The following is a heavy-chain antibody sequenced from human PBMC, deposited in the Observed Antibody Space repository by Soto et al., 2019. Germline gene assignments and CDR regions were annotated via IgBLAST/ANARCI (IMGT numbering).Heavy chain of an antibody. Sequence: QVQLVQSGAEVKKPGSSVKVSCKASGGTFSSYAISWVRQAPGQGLEWMGGIIPIFGTANYAQKVQGKVTISADETTSTAYMELSSLRSEDTAVYYVARAEVRGGYWGGVYYFDYWGQGTLVTVSS. CDR3: ARAEVRGGYWGGVYYFDY. V-gene: IGHV1-69*01. CDR1: GGTFSSYA. D-gene: IGHD1-26*01. J-gene: IGHJ4*02. CDR2: IIPIFGTA.